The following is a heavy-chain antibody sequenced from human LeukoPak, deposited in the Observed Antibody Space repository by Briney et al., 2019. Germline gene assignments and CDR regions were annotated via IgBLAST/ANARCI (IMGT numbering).Heavy chain of an antibody. CDR1: GYSISSGYY. J-gene: IGHJ4*02. V-gene: IGHV4-38-2*02. CDR3: ARLSRIGYSSGWYTNDY. Sequence: SETLSLTCTVSGYSISSGYYWGWIRQPPGQGLEWIGSIYHSGSTYYNPSLKSRVTISVDKSKNQFSLKLSSVTAADTAVYYCARLSRIGYSSGWYTNDYWGQGTLVTVSS. D-gene: IGHD6-19*01. CDR2: IYHSGST.